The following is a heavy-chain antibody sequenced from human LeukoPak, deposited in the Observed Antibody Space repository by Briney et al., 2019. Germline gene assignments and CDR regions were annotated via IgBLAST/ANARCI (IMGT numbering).Heavy chain of an antibody. J-gene: IGHJ4*02. CDR2: ISWNSGSI. Sequence: GGSLRLSCSASGFTFDDYAIHAVWHAPGKGLEWVSGISWNSGSIVYADSVKGRFTISRDNAKNSLYLQMNSLRAEDTAVYYCAKGVAAAGPYFDYWGQGTLVTVSS. V-gene: IGHV3-9*01. CDR3: AKGVAAAGPYFDY. D-gene: IGHD6-13*01. CDR1: GFTFDDYA.